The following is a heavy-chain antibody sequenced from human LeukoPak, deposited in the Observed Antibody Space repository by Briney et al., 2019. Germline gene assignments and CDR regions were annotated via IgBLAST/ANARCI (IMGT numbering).Heavy chain of an antibody. CDR2: IRYDGSNK. Sequence: GGSLRLSWAASGFTFNSYGMHWVRQTPGKGLEWVAFIRYDGSNKYYGDSVKGRFSISRDNSKNTLYLQMNSLRAEDTAVYYCAKDYGITGTGGAWLDPWGQGTLVTVSS. CDR1: GFTFNSYG. J-gene: IGHJ5*02. V-gene: IGHV3-30*02. D-gene: IGHD1-20*01. CDR3: AKDYGITGTGGAWLDP.